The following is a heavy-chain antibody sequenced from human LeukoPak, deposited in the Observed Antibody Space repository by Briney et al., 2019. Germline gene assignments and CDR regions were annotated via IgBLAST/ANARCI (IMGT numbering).Heavy chain of an antibody. CDR2: FDPEDGET. CDR1: GYTLTELS. J-gene: IGHJ1*01. CDR3: AKDSQAGLAAAGTWDLQH. D-gene: IGHD6-13*01. Sequence: ASVKVSCKVSGYTLTELSMHWVRQAPGKGLEWMGGFDPEDGETIYAQKFQGRVTMTEDTSTDTAYMELSSLRSEDTAVYYCAKDSQAGLAAAGTWDLQHWGQGTLVTVSS. V-gene: IGHV1-24*01.